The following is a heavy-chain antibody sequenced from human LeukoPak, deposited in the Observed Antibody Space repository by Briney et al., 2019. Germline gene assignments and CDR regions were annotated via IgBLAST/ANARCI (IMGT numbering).Heavy chain of an antibody. J-gene: IGHJ4*02. CDR3: ARSIPYGTTWYGRSDY. Sequence: GGSLRLSCAASGFTFSSYWMNWARQAPGKGLEWVASINHNGNVNYYVDSVKGRFTISRDNVLNSLYLQMNSLRAEDTAIYYCARSIPYGTTWYGRSDYWGQGTLVTVSS. CDR1: GFTFSSYW. CDR2: INHNGNVN. V-gene: IGHV3-7*03. D-gene: IGHD6-13*01.